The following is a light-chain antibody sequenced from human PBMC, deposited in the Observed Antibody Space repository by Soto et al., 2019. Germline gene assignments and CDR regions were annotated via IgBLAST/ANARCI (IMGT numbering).Light chain of an antibody. CDR1: QGVSSY. CDR2: AAS. J-gene: IGKJ1*01. V-gene: IGKV1-9*01. Sequence: IRLTQSASCLSASVGDGVTIXCRASQGVSSYLAWYQQKPGKAPKLLIYAASTLQSGAPSSFSGSGSATDFTPTISSLQPEDFATYYGQQLNSYPRTFGQGTKVDIK. CDR3: QQLNSYPRT.